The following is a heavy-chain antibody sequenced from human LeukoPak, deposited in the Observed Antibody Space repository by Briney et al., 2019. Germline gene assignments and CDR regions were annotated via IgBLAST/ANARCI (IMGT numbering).Heavy chain of an antibody. J-gene: IGHJ4*02. Sequence: SETLSLTCAVSGGSISSGGYSWSWIRQPPGRGLEWIGYIYHSGNTYYNPSLKSRVTISVDRSKNQFSLKLSSVTAADTAVYYCARGKDDYGDYPFDYWGQGTLVTVSS. V-gene: IGHV4-30-2*01. D-gene: IGHD4-17*01. CDR2: IYHSGNT. CDR3: ARGKDDYGDYPFDY. CDR1: GGSISSGGYS.